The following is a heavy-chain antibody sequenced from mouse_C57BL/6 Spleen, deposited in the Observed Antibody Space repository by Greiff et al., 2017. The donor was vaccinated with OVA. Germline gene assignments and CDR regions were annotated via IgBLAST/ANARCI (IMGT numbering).Heavy chain of an antibody. CDR2: IWRGGST. CDR1: GFTLTSYG. J-gene: IGHJ4*01. V-gene: IGHV2-2*01. Sequence: VQLQQSGPGLVQPSQSLSITCTASGFTLTSYGVHWVRQTPGQGLEWLGVIWRGGSTNYNAAFISRLSISKDNSKSQVFLKMNSLQADDTAIYYCARNCGGGAMDYWGQGTSVTVSS. CDR3: ARNCGGGAMDY.